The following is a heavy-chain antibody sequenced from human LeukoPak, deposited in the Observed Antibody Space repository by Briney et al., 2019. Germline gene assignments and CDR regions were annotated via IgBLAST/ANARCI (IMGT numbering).Heavy chain of an antibody. D-gene: IGHD5-12*01. CDR3: ARDTGYSGYDYGYGIGG. CDR1: GYTFTGYY. Sequence: ASVKVSCKASGYTFTGYYMHWVRQAPGQGLEWMGWINPNSGGTNYAQKFQGRVTMTRDTSISTAYMELSRLRSDDTAVYYCARDTGYSGYDYGYGIGGWGPGTTVTVSS. V-gene: IGHV1-2*02. CDR2: INPNSGGT. J-gene: IGHJ6*02.